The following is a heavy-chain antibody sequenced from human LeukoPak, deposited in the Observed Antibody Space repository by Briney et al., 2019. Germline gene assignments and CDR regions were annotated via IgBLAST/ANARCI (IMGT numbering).Heavy chain of an antibody. D-gene: IGHD3-22*01. CDR2: IWYDGSKT. V-gene: IGHV3-33*01. CDR1: GFMFSDYG. Sequence: GGSLRLSCAASGFMFSDYGMHWVRQAPGKGLEWVAVIWYDGSKTYYVDSVKGRFTISRDNSKNTLYLQMNSLRAEDTAVYYCARDMIVVAYYFDYWGQGTLVTVSS. CDR3: ARDMIVVAYYFDY. J-gene: IGHJ4*02.